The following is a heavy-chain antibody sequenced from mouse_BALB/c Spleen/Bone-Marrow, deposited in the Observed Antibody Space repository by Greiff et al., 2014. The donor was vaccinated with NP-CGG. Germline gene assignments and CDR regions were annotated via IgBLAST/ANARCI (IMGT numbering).Heavy chain of an antibody. CDR1: GYTFTSYY. D-gene: IGHD2-14*01. J-gene: IGHJ4*01. CDR3: TRREYYRYDRAMDY. CDR2: INPSNGGT. Sequence: QVQLQQPGAELVKPGASVKLSCKASGYTFTSYYMYWVKQRPGQGLEWIGEINPSNGGTNFNEKFKSKATLTVDKSSSTAYMQLRSLTSEDSAVYYCTRREYYRYDRAMDYWGQGTSVTVSS. V-gene: IGHV1S81*02.